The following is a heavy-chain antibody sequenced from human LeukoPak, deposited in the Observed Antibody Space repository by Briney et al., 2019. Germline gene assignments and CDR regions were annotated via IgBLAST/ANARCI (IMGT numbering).Heavy chain of an antibody. V-gene: IGHV4-59*08. CDR1: GGSIRSYF. CDR3: ARGSDHYDSSGYRYFDL. J-gene: IGHJ2*01. Sequence: SETLSLTCTVSGGSIRSYFWSWIRQPPGKGLEWIGYIYYSGSTNYNPSLKSRVTISVDTSKNQFSPKLSSVTAADTAVYYCARGSDHYDSSGYRYFDLWGRGTLATVSS. CDR2: IYYSGST. D-gene: IGHD3-22*01.